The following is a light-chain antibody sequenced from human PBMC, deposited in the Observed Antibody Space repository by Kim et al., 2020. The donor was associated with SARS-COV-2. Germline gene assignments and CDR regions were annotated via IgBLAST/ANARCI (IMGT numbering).Light chain of an antibody. CDR3: TSYTRSTTLAV. Sequence: QSALTQPASVSGSPGQSITISCTGSRSDIGGYNYVSWYQKHPGKAPKLLIYDVTSRPSGVSDRFSGSKSGNTASLTISGLQAEDEADYYCTSYTRSTTLAVFGSGTKVTVL. J-gene: IGLJ1*01. V-gene: IGLV2-14*03. CDR2: DVT. CDR1: RSDIGGYNY.